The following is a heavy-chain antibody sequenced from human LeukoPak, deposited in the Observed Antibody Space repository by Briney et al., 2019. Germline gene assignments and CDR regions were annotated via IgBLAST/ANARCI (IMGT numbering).Heavy chain of an antibody. D-gene: IGHD3-3*01. CDR3: ARGHDFWSGYHTQDFDY. V-gene: IGHV1-8*01. Sequence: WASVTVSCKASGYTFTSYDINWVRQATGQGLEWMGWMNPNSGNTGYAQKFQGRVTMTRNTSISTAYMELSSLRSEDTAVYYCARGHDFWSGYHTQDFDYWGQGTLVTVSS. CDR1: GYTFTSYD. J-gene: IGHJ4*02. CDR2: MNPNSGNT.